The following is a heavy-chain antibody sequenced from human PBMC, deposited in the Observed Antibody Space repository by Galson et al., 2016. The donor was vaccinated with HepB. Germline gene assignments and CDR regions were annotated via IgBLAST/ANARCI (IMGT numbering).Heavy chain of an antibody. CDR3: ARSTVAGTIQY. J-gene: IGHJ4*02. Sequence: SLKGRVTISRDNAKNSLSLQVNSLRDEDTAIYYCARSTVAGTIQYWGRGTLITVSS. D-gene: IGHD6-19*01. V-gene: IGHV3-48*02.